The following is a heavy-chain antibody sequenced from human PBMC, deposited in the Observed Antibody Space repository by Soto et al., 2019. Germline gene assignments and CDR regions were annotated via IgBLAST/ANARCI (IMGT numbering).Heavy chain of an antibody. CDR1: GYTFNDYY. CDR2: VNPISGGT. V-gene: IGHV1-2*02. D-gene: IGHD3-22*01. Sequence: ASVNVSCKSSGYTFNDYYIHWVRQAPGQGLEWMGWVNPISGGTNFAQRFQGGVTMTRDASISTAYMELRSLRSDDTAVYYCARSVLSHGYPRLDSWGQGTLVTVSS. J-gene: IGHJ4*02. CDR3: ARSVLSHGYPRLDS.